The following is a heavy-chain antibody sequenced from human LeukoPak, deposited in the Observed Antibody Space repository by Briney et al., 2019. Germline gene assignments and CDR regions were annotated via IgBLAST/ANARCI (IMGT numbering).Heavy chain of an antibody. CDR1: GYTFTTYW. CDR3: ARETGDYNNFGMEV. Sequence: GESLKISCKASGYTFTTYWTTWVRHMPAKGVEWRVRIDPGDSYTNYSPSFQGHVTISADKSISTAYLQWSSLKASDTAKYYCARETGDYNNFGMEVWGQGTTVTVS. J-gene: IGHJ6*02. CDR2: IDPGDSYT. D-gene: IGHD7-27*01. V-gene: IGHV5-10-1*01.